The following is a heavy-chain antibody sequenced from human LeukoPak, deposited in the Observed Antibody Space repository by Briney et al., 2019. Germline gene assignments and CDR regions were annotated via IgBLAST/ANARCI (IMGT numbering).Heavy chain of an antibody. CDR1: GGSIISYH. CDR2: IYYSGNT. V-gene: IGHV4-59*08. J-gene: IGHJ4*02. CDR3: ARLIDYGDNLDY. Sequence: SETLSLTCTVSGGSIISYHWSWIRQPPGQGLEWIGYIYYSGNTNYNPSLKSRVAISVDTSSNQFSLKLSSVTAADTAVYYCARLIDYGDNLDYWGQGTLVTVSS. D-gene: IGHD4-17*01.